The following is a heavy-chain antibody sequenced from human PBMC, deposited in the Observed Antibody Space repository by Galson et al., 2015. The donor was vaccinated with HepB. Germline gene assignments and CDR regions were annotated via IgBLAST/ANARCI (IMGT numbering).Heavy chain of an antibody. CDR2: ISGGGGST. CDR1: GFTFSSYA. CDR3: AKDLRGDFGEFDY. Sequence: SLRLSCAASGFTFSSYAMSWVRQAPGKGLEWVSTISGGGGSTYYADSVKGRFTISRDNSRNTLYLQMNSLRAEDTAVYYCAKDLRGDFGEFDYWGQGTLVTVSS. V-gene: IGHV3-23*01. J-gene: IGHJ4*02. D-gene: IGHD3-10*01.